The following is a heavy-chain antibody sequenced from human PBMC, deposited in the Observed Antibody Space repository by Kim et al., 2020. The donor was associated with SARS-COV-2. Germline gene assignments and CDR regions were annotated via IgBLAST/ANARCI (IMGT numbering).Heavy chain of an antibody. J-gene: IGHJ1*01. Sequence: GGSLRLSCAASGFTFSSYWMHWVRQAPGKGLVWVSRINSDGSSTSYADSVKGRFTISRDNAKNTLYLQMNSLRAEDTAVYYCARVDRYYYDSSGYYFEYFQHWGQGTLVTVSS. CDR3: ARVDRYYYDSSGYYFEYFQH. D-gene: IGHD3-22*01. CDR2: INSDGSST. V-gene: IGHV3-74*01. CDR1: GFTFSSYW.